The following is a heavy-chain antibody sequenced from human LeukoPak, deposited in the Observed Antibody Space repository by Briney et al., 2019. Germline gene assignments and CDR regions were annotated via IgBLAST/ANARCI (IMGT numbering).Heavy chain of an antibody. CDR3: ARDRKWLASYRNWFDP. CDR1: GYTFTSYA. D-gene: IGHD6-19*01. CDR2: INTNTGNP. Sequence: ASVKVSCKASGYTFTSYAMNWVRQAPGQGLEWMGWINTNTGNPTYAQGFTGRFVFSLDTSVSTAYLQISSLKAEDTAVYYCARDRKWLASYRNWFDPWGQGTLVTVSS. V-gene: IGHV7-4-1*02. J-gene: IGHJ5*02.